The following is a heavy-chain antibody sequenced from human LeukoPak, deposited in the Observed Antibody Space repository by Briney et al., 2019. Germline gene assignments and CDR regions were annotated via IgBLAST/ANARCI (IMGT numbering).Heavy chain of an antibody. CDR3: ARDKTTVTTLDY. V-gene: IGHV3-21*01. D-gene: IGHD4-17*01. Sequence: GGSLRLSCAASGFTFSSYSMNWVRQAPGKGLEWVSSIRSSSSYIYYADSVKGRFTISRDNAKNSLYLQMNSLRAEDTAVYYCARDKTTVTTLDYWGQGTLVTVSS. CDR2: IRSSSSYI. CDR1: GFTFSSYS. J-gene: IGHJ4*02.